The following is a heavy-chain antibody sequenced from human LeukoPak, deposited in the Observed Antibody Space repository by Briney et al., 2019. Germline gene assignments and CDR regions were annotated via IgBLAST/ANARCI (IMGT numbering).Heavy chain of an antibody. D-gene: IGHD4-17*01. CDR2: ISGSGDNT. Sequence: GGSLRLSCAASGFTFSSYAMSWVRQAPGKGLEWVSGISGSGDNTNYADSVKGRFTISRDNAKNSLYLQMNSLRAEDTAVYSCASLLTTVTTEYFQHWGQGTLVTVSS. J-gene: IGHJ1*01. CDR1: GFTFSSYA. CDR3: ASLLTTVTTEYFQH. V-gene: IGHV3-23*01.